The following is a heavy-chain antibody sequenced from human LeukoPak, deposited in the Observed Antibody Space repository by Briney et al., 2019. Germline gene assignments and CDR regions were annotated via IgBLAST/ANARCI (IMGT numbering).Heavy chain of an antibody. J-gene: IGHJ3*02. CDR1: GFTFSSYE. V-gene: IGHV3-48*03. CDR2: ISSSGSTI. CDR3: ARDSITMVRGEAYAFDI. Sequence: GGSLRLSCAASGFTFSSYEMNWVRQAPGKGLEWVSYISSSGSTIYYADSVKGRFTISRDNAKNSLYLQMNSLRAEDTAVYYCARDSITMVRGEAYAFDIWGQGTMVTVSS. D-gene: IGHD3-10*01.